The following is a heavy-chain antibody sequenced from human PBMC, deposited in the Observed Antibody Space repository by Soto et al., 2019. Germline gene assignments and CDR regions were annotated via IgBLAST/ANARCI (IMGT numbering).Heavy chain of an antibody. CDR3: ARGPPGIAAAGTYYYYYYMDV. CDR1: GYIFTSYW. Sequence: GESLKISCKGSGYIFTSYWIGWVRQMPGKGLEWMGIIYPGDSDTRYSPSFQGQVTISADKSISTAYLQWSSLKASDTAMYYCARGPPGIAAAGTYYYYYYMDVWGKGTTVTVSS. V-gene: IGHV5-51*01. J-gene: IGHJ6*03. D-gene: IGHD6-13*01. CDR2: IYPGDSDT.